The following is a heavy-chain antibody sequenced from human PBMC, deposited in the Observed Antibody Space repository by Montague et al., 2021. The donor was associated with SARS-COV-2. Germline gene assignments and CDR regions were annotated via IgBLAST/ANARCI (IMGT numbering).Heavy chain of an antibody. CDR3: ARQGGFSYTMGEN. V-gene: IGHV4-39*01. D-gene: IGHD1-26*01. CDR1: GGSISSSSYY. J-gene: IGHJ4*02. Sequence: SETLSLTYTVSGGSISSSSYYWGWIRQPPGKGLEWIGSIYYSGSTHYNPSLKSRVTTSVDPSKNQFSLKLSSVTAADTAVYYCARQGGFSYTMGENWGQGTLVTVSS. CDR2: IYYSGST.